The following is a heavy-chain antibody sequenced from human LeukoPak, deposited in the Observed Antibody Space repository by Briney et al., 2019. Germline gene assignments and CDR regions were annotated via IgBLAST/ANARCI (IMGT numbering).Heavy chain of an antibody. J-gene: IGHJ4*02. V-gene: IGHV4-34*01. Sequence: SETLSLTCAVYGGSFSGYYWSWIRQPPGKGLEWIGEINHSGSTNYNPSLKSRVTISVDTSKNQFSLKLSSVTAADTAVYYCASRDGYRGFFDYWGQGTLVTVSS. CDR2: INHSGST. CDR1: GGSFSGYY. D-gene: IGHD5-24*01. CDR3: ASRDGYRGFFDY.